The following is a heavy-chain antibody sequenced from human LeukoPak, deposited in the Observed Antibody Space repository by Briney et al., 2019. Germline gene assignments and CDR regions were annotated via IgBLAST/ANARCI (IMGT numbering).Heavy chain of an antibody. V-gene: IGHV4-59*01. CDR1: GGSISSYY. CDR3: ARGPLGELFNDAFDI. J-gene: IGHJ3*02. D-gene: IGHD3-10*01. Sequence: PSETLSLTCTVSGGSISSYYWNWIRQPPGKGLEWIGYIYYSGSTNYNPSLKSRVTISVDTSKNQFSLKLSSVTAADTAVYYCARGPLGELFNDAFDIWGQGTLVTVSS. CDR2: IYYSGST.